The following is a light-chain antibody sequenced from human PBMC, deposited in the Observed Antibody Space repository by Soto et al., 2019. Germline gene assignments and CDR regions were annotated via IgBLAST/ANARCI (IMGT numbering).Light chain of an antibody. J-gene: IGKJ3*01. V-gene: IGKV3-15*01. CDR2: DAS. CDR3: QQYSDWPLT. Sequence: EIVMTQSPATLSVSPGERATLSCRASQSVRSNYLAWYQQKPGQAPRLLIYDASTRATGIPPRFSGSGSGTEFTLTISSLQSEDLAVYFCQQYSDWPLTFGPGTKVDI. CDR1: QSVRSN.